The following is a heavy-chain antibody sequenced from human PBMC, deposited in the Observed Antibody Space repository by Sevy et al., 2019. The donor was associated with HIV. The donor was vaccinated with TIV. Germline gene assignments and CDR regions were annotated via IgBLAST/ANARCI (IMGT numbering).Heavy chain of an antibody. V-gene: IGHV3-23*01. CDR3: AKIDCVNAVCYYEDY. CDR1: GFTFSNYA. Sequence: GGSLRLSCTASGFTFSNYAMSWVRQSPGKGLEWVSGIIGTGLSTYYADSVKGRFTISRDNSQNKIYLQMNSLRPEYTAIYYCAKIDCVNAVCYYEDYWGQGTLVTVSS. J-gene: IGHJ4*02. CDR2: IIGTGLST. D-gene: IGHD2-8*01.